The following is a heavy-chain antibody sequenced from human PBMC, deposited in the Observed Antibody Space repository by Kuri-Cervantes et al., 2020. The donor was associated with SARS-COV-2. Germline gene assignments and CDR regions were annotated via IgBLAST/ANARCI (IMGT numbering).Heavy chain of an antibody. CDR1: GFTFSSYA. D-gene: IGHD2-8*01. V-gene: IGHV3-30*04. J-gene: IGHJ4*02. CDR2: ISYDGSNK. Sequence: GESLKISCAASGFTFSSYAMHWVRQAPGKGLEWVAVISYDGSNKYYADSVKGRFTISRDNSKNTLYLQMNSLRAEDTAVYYCARGHAVYFDYWGQGTRVTVSS. CDR3: ARGHAVYFDY.